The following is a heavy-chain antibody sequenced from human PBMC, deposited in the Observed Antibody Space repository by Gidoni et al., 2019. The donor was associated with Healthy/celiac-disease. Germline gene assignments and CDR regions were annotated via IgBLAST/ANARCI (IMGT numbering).Heavy chain of an antibody. CDR2: IDYSGST. CDR1: GGSISSSSYY. V-gene: IGHV4-39*01. J-gene: IGHJ4*02. D-gene: IGHD5-18*01. Sequence: QLQLQESGPGLVKPSETLSLTCPVSGGSISSSSYYWGWIRQPPGKGLEWIGSIDYSGSTYYNPSLKSRVTISVDTSKNQFSLKLSSVTAADTAVYYCARDGYPYYFDYWGQGTLVTVSS. CDR3: ARDGYPYYFDY.